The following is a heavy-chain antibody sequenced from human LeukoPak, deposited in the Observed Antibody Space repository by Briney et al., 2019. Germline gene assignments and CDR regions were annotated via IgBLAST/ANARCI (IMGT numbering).Heavy chain of an antibody. CDR3: ARKDYYDSNGLDY. CDR2: IHHSGST. V-gene: IGHV4-34*01. Sequence: SETLSLTCAVYGGSFSGYYWGWIRQPPGKGLEWIGEIHHSGSTNYNPSLKSRVTISLDKSKNQFSLKLSSVTAADTAMYYCARKDYYDSNGLDYWGQGSLVTVSS. D-gene: IGHD3-22*01. J-gene: IGHJ4*02. CDR1: GGSFSGYY.